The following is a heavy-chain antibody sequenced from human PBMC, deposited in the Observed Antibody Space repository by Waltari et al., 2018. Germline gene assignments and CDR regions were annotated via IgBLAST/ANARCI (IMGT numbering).Heavy chain of an antibody. CDR1: GGTFSSYA. V-gene: IGHV1-69*05. D-gene: IGHD3-10*01. Sequence: QVQLVQSGAEVKKPGSSVKVSCKASGGTFSSYAISWVRQAPGQGLAWMGGIIPNFGTANDAQKLQGRFTITTDESTSTAYMELSSLRSEDTAVYYCARDRTLSLPAPDNDAFDIWGQGTMVTVSS. CDR3: ARDRTLSLPAPDNDAFDI. CDR2: IIPNFGTA. J-gene: IGHJ3*02.